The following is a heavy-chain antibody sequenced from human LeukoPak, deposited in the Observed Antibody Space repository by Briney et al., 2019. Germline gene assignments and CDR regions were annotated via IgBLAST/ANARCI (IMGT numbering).Heavy chain of an antibody. J-gene: IGHJ3*02. CDR1: GGSISSYY. D-gene: IGHD3-22*01. V-gene: IGHV4-59*08. CDR3: ARAPLITMIEEYAFDI. Sequence: PSETLSPTCTVSGGSISSYYWSWIRQPPGKGLEWIGYIYYSGSTNYNPSLKSRVTISVDTSKNQFSLKLSSVTAADTAVYYCARAPLITMIEEYAFDIWGQGTMVTVSS. CDR2: IYYSGST.